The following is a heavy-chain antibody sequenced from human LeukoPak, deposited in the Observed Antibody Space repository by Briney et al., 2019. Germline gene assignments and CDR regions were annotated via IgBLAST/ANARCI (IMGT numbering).Heavy chain of an antibody. J-gene: IGHJ3*02. CDR3: ARAEMATTNGAFDI. Sequence: SETLSLTCTVSGGSISSSSYYWGWIRQPPGKGLEWIGSIYYSGSTYYNPSLKSRVTISVDTSKNQFSLKLSSVTAADTAVYYCARAEMATTNGAFDIWGQGTMVTVSS. V-gene: IGHV4-39*07. D-gene: IGHD5-24*01. CDR1: GGSISSSSYY. CDR2: IYYSGST.